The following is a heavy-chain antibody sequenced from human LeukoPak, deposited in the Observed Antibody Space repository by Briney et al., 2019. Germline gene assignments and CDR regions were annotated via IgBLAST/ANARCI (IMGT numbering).Heavy chain of an antibody. D-gene: IGHD4-23*01. CDR1: GFTFNTYA. CDR3: AKDLWVGGNYHSDS. Sequence: AGGSLRLSCAASGFTFNTYAMTWVRQAPGKGLEWVASIRSDGGVTYYADSVKGRFTVSRDNSKNTLYLQMNSLSTGDTALYYCAKDLWVGGNYHSDSWGQGTLVTVSS. CDR2: IRSDGGVT. J-gene: IGHJ4*02. V-gene: IGHV3-23*01.